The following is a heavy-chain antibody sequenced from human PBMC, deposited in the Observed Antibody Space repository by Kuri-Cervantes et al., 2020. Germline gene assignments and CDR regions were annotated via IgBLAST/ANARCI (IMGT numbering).Heavy chain of an antibody. CDR3: ASLNSGSYLPFDY. CDR2: ISYDGSNK. V-gene: IGHV3-30-3*01. CDR1: GFTFSSYA. D-gene: IGHD1-26*01. J-gene: IGHJ4*02. Sequence: GGSLRLSCAASGFTFSSYAMHWVRQAPGKGLEWVAVISYDGSNKYYADSVKGRFTISRDNSENTLYLQMNSLRAEDTAVYYCASLNSGSYLPFDYWGQGTLVTVSS.